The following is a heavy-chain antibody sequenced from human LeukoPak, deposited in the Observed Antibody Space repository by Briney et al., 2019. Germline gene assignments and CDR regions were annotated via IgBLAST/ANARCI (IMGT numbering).Heavy chain of an antibody. J-gene: IGHJ3*01. Sequence: SETLSLTCTVSGGSITSNSDYWGWIRQPPGKGLEWVASISYTGHTQYNPSLKSRVTISIDTSKHQFSLKMASVTAADTAVYFCAREPPWGGNLNDAFDLWGHGTMVTVSS. V-gene: IGHV4-39*02. CDR3: AREPPWGGNLNDAFDL. CDR1: GGSITSNSDY. CDR2: ISYTGHT. D-gene: IGHD3-16*02.